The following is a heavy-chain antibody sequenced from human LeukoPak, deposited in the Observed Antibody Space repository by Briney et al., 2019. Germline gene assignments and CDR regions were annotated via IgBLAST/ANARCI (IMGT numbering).Heavy chain of an antibody. D-gene: IGHD3-22*01. Sequence: SQTLSLTCTVSGGSISSGGYYWSWIRQHPGKGLEWIGYIYYSGSTSYNPSLQSRVTISVDTSKNQFSLKLSSVTAADTAVYYCARESTSYYPDAFDFRGQGTMVTVSS. V-gene: IGHV4-31*03. CDR3: ARESTSYYPDAFDF. J-gene: IGHJ3*01. CDR2: IYYSGST. CDR1: GGSISSGGYY.